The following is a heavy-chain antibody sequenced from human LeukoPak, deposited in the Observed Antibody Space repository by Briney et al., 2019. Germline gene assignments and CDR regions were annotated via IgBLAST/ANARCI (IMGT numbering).Heavy chain of an antibody. CDR3: ARGPYFTYYDFWSGYFTAPNYGMDV. V-gene: IGHV1-8*01. Sequence: SVKVSCKASGYTFTSYDINWVRQATGQGLEWMGWMNPNSGNTGYAQKFQGRVTMTRNTSISTAYMELSSLRSEDTAVYYCARGPYFTYYDFWSGYFTAPNYGMDVWGQGTTVTVSS. J-gene: IGHJ6*02. CDR2: MNPNSGNT. CDR1: GYTFTSYD. D-gene: IGHD3-3*01.